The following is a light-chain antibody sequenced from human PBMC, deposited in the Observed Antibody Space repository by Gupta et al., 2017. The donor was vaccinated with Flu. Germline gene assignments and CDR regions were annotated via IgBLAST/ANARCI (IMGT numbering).Light chain of an antibody. V-gene: IGKV3-20*01. CDR1: QSVSSSY. CDR3: QHEGSSPWT. Sequence: EIVLTQSPGTLSLSPGERATLSCRASQSVSSSYLAWYQQKPGQAPRLLIYGASSRATGIPDRFSGGGSGTDFTLTISRLEPEDFAVYYCQHEGSSPWTFGQGTKVEIK. J-gene: IGKJ1*01. CDR2: GAS.